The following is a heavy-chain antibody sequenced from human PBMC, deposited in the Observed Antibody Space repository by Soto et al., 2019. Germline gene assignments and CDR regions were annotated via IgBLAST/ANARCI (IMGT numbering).Heavy chain of an antibody. CDR3: ARERQTAPGLPRNLLDV. J-gene: IGHJ4*01. CDR1: GLSITTGVSY. Sequence: KTSETLSLTCAVSGLSITTGVSYWAWIGQRPGKGLEWIGHLYFSSTTYFNPSLGGRVSLSVDASKNQISLRLESVTAADTAVYYCARERQTAPGLPRNLLDVWGHGILVTVSS. CDR2: LYFSSTT. D-gene: IGHD1-1*01. V-gene: IGHV4-31*11.